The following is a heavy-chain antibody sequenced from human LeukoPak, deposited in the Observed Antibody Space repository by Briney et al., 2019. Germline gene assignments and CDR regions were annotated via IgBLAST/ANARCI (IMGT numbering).Heavy chain of an antibody. CDR2: FSGSGGST. J-gene: IGHJ2*01. CDR1: GFTFSSYA. Sequence: GGSLRLSCAASGFTFSSYAMSWVRQAPGKGLECISGFSGSGGSTYYADSVKGRFTISRDNSKNTLYLQMNSLRAEDTAVYYCARALYRQHIVVVNAKNYWYFDLWGRGTLVTVSS. CDR3: ARALYRQHIVVVNAKNYWYFDL. V-gene: IGHV3-23*01. D-gene: IGHD2-21*01.